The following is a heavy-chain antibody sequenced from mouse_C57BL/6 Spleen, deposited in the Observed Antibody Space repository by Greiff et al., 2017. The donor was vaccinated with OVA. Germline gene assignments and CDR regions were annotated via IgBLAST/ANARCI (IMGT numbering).Heavy chain of an antibody. D-gene: IGHD2-5*01. Sequence: VQLQQSGAELVKPGASVKLSCKASGYTFTSYWMHWVKQRPGRGLEWIGRIDPNSGGTKYNEKFKSKATLTVDKPSSTAYMQLSSLTSEDSAVYYCARSRVFYSNFYYAMDYWGQGTSVTVSS. CDR1: GYTFTSYW. CDR3: ARSRVFYSNFYYAMDY. V-gene: IGHV1-72*01. J-gene: IGHJ4*01. CDR2: IDPNSGGT.